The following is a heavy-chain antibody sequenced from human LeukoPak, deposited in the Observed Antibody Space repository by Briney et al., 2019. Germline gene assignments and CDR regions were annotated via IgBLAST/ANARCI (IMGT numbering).Heavy chain of an antibody. D-gene: IGHD1-26*01. J-gene: IGHJ3*02. CDR1: GDSVSSSSAT. Sequence: SQTLSLTCAISGDSVSSSSATWNWIRQSPSRGLEWLGRTYYKSKWYNDYAVSVKSRITINSDTSKNQFSLQLSSVTPEDTAVYCCARVSSPWSPRDAFDIWGQGTVVTVSS. CDR3: ARVSSPWSPRDAFDI. CDR2: TYYKSKWYN. V-gene: IGHV6-1*01.